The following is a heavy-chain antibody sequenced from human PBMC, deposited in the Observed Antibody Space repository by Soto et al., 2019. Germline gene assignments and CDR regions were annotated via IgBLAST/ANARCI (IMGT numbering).Heavy chain of an antibody. CDR3: VRDSGMSSSLGDY. D-gene: IGHD6-13*01. J-gene: IGHJ4*02. CDR1: GFTFRNFA. CDR2: IHTGGDT. V-gene: IGHV3-23*01. Sequence: EVQLLESGGGLAQPGGSLRLSCAASGFTFRNFAMNWVRQAPGQGLDWVSAIHTGGDTYYADSVKGRFTVSRDNSKNTXXXXXXXXXAEDTAIYYCVRDSGMSSSLGDYWGQGTLVTVSS.